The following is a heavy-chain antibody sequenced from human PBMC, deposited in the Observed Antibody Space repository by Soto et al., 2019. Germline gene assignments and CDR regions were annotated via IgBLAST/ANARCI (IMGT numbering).Heavy chain of an antibody. CDR2: ISNTSRTI. V-gene: IGHV3-11*01. CDR1: GLSFSEYY. Sequence: QVQLLESGGGLVRPGGSLRLSCAASGLSFSEYYMTWIRQAPGKGLEWLSYISNTSRTIYYAESVKGRFTISRDNAANLLYLQRKSLRAEDTAVYYCVRRDFGDYADSFHPWGRGTLVTVSS. J-gene: IGHJ4*03. D-gene: IGHD4-17*01. CDR3: VRRDFGDYADSFHP.